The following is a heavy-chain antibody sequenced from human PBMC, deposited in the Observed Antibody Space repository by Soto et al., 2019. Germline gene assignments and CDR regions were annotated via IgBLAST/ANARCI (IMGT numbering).Heavy chain of an antibody. J-gene: IGHJ4*02. Sequence: SETLSLTCTVSGGSISSYYWSWIRQPPGKGLEWIGYIYYSGSTNYNPSLKSRVTISVDTSKNQFSLKLSSVTAADTAVYYCARHPILGNDYGDSVFDYWGQGTLVTVSS. CDR2: IYYSGST. CDR3: ARHPILGNDYGDSVFDY. D-gene: IGHD4-17*01. V-gene: IGHV4-59*08. CDR1: GGSISSYY.